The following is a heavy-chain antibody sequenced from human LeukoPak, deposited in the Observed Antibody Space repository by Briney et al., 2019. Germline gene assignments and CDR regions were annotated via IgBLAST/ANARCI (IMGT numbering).Heavy chain of an antibody. CDR3: ARGRIGGPKAPFDY. CDR2: IYDSGST. J-gene: IGHJ4*02. CDR1: GGSLSNHY. D-gene: IGHD3-16*01. Sequence: PSDTLSLTCTVSGGSLSNHYWSWIRQPPGKGLEWIGHIYDSGSTTYNPSLKSRVTMSVDTPKNQFSLNLSSVTAADTAVYYCARGRIGGPKAPFDYWGQGTLVTVSS. V-gene: IGHV4-59*11.